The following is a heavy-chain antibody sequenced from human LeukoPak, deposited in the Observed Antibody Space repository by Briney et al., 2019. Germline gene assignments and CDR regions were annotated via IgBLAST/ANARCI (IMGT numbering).Heavy chain of an antibody. D-gene: IGHD5-12*01. V-gene: IGHV1-46*03. CDR3: ARVSLYSGYDFPHDY. CDR1: GYTFTSYY. Sequence: ASVKVSCKASGYTFTSYYMHWVRQAPGQGLEWMGIINPSGGSTSYAQKFQGRVTMTRDTSTSTVYMGLSSLRSEDTAVYYCARVSLYSGYDFPHDYWGQGTLVTVSS. CDR2: INPSGGST. J-gene: IGHJ4*02.